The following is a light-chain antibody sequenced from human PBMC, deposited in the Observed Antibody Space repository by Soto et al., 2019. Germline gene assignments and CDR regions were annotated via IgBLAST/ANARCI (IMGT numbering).Light chain of an antibody. CDR2: GAS. J-gene: IGKJ4*01. CDR1: QSVSYSY. CDR3: HQYGSSQLT. V-gene: IGKV3-20*01. Sequence: EIVLTQSPGTLSLSPGERATLSCRASQSVSYSYLAWYQQKPGQAPRLLIYGASNRATGIPDRFSGSGSGTDFTLTISRLEPEDFAVYYCHQYGSSQLTFGGGTKVDIK.